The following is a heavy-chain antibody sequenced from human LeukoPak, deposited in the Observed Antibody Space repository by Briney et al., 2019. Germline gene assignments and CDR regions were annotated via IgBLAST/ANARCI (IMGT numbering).Heavy chain of an antibody. V-gene: IGHV3-48*01. J-gene: IGHJ1*01. CDR3: ARGSDLKYFQY. Sequence: GGSLRLSCAASGFTFRSYSMNWVRQAPGKGLEWISYISSGSSTIYHADSVKGRFTISRDNAKNSLYLQMNSLRAEDTAVYYCARGSDLKYFQYWGQGTLVTVSS. CDR2: ISSGSSTI. CDR1: GFTFRSYS.